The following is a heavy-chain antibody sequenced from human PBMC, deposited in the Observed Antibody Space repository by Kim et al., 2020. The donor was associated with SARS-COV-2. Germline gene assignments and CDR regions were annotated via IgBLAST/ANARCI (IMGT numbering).Heavy chain of an antibody. Sequence: ASVKVSCKASGYTFTGYYMHWVRQAPGQGLEWMGWINPNSGGTNYVQKFQGRVTMTRDTSISTAYMELSRLRSDDTAVYYCARAGVKQTIDYWGQGTLVTVSS. CDR2: INPNSGGT. CDR3: ARAGVKQTIDY. J-gene: IGHJ4*02. CDR1: GYTFTGYY. D-gene: IGHD3-22*01. V-gene: IGHV1-2*02.